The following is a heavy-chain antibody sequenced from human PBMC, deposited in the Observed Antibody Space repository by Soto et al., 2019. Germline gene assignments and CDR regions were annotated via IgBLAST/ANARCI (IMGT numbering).Heavy chain of an antibody. J-gene: IGHJ6*02. CDR2: VSPPFRTS. CDR3: ARVLYYGSGSYSPYGMDV. Sequence: QVQLVKSGAEVKKPGSSVKVSCKPSGASFNNNGIGWVRQAPGHGLEWMGGVSPPFRTSNYARKFQGRISITADASTGTVNMELSSLTSEDTAQYYCARVLYYGSGSYSPYGMDVWGQGTTVTVSS. V-gene: IGHV1-69*01. CDR1: GASFNNNG. D-gene: IGHD3-10*01.